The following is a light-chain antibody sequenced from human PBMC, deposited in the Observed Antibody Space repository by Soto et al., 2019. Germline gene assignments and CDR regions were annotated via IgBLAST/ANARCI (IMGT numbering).Light chain of an antibody. CDR2: WAS. CDR3: QQYYSAPWT. CDR1: QSVLYSSNNKND. J-gene: IGKJ1*01. Sequence: DIVMTQSPDSLDVSLGERATINCKSSQSVLYSSNNKNDLAWYQQKPGQPPKLLIYWASTREFGVPDRFSGSGSGTDFTLTISSLQAEDVAVYYCQQYYSAPWTFGQGTKVEIK. V-gene: IGKV4-1*01.